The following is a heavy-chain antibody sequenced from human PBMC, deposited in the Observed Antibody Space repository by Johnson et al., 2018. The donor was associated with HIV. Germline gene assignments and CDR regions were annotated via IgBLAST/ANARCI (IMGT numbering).Heavy chain of an antibody. Sequence: VQLVESGGGLVQPGGSLRLSCAASGFTFSAYWMSWVRQAPGKGLDWVANIKQDESEKYYVDSVKGRFTISRDNAKNSLYLQMNSLRAEDTGVYYCARGHNGAFDIWGQGTMVTVSS. V-gene: IGHV3-7*01. CDR1: GFTFSAYW. CDR3: ARGHNGAFDI. CDR2: IKQDESEK. D-gene: IGHD2-8*01. J-gene: IGHJ3*02.